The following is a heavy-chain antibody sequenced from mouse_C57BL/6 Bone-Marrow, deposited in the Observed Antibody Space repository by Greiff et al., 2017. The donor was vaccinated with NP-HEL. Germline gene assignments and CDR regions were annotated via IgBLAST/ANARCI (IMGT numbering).Heavy chain of an antibody. Sequence: QVQLKQPGAELVRPGSSVKLSCKASGYTFTSYWMDWVKQRPGQGLEWIGNIYPSDSETHYNQKFKDKATLTVDKSSSTAYMQLSSLTSEDSAVYYCAREEWLRHYFDYWGQGTTLTVSS. J-gene: IGHJ2*01. CDR3: AREEWLRHYFDY. D-gene: IGHD2-2*01. V-gene: IGHV1-61*01. CDR1: GYTFTSYW. CDR2: IYPSDSET.